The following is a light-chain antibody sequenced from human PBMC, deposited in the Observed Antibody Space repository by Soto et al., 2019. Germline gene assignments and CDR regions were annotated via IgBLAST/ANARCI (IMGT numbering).Light chain of an antibody. V-gene: IGLV2-14*02. CDR3: CSYTSSSTLV. J-gene: IGLJ1*01. CDR2: EGT. Sequence: QSALTQPASVSGSPGQSITVSCTGTSSDVGSYNLVSWYQHNPGKAPKLMIYEGTERPSGVSIRFSGSKSGNTASLTISGLQAEDEAESHCCSYTSSSTLVFGTGTKPPS. CDR1: SSDVGSYNL.